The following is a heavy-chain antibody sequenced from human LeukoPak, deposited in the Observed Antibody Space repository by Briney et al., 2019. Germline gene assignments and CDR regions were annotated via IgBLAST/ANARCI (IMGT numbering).Heavy chain of an antibody. D-gene: IGHD7-27*01. Sequence: SETLSLTCSVSGDSISGYYWSWIRQPPGKGMEWIGHMYISWSTSYNPYLRSRGTMSLYTSKSQFSPRISSVTAADTAVYYCARMTAGGLHWGYIDKWGLGTLVAVSS. CDR1: GDSISGYY. CDR3: ARMTAGGLHWGYIDK. V-gene: IGHV4-4*07. CDR2: MYISWST. J-gene: IGHJ4*02.